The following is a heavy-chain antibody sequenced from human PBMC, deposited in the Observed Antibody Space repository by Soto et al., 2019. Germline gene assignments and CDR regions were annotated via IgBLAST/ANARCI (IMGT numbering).Heavy chain of an antibody. J-gene: IGHJ4*02. CDR3: AADFKEYYYDSSGYYPSDY. D-gene: IGHD3-22*01. CDR1: GFTCTSSA. CDR2: IVVGSGNT. V-gene: IGHV1-58*01. Sequence: GASVKVSCKASGFTCTSSAVQWVRQARGQRLEWIGWIVVGSGNTNYAQKFQERVTITRDMSTSTAYMELSSLRSEDTAVYYCAADFKEYYYDSSGYYPSDYWGQGTLVTVSS.